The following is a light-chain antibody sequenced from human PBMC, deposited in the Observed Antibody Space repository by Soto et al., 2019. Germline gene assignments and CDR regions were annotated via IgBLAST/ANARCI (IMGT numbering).Light chain of an antibody. CDR2: GAS. V-gene: IGKV3-20*01. Sequence: EIVLTQSPGTLSLSPGERATLSCRASQSVSSNYLAWYQQKPGQTPRLLIYGASSRATGIPDRFSGSGSGTDFTLIISRLEPEDFAVYYCQQYSSSPYTFGQGTKLEIK. CDR1: QSVSSNY. CDR3: QQYSSSPYT. J-gene: IGKJ2*01.